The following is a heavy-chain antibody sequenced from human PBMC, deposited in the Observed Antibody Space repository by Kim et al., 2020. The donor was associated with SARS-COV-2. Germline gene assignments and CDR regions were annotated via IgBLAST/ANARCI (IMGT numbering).Heavy chain of an antibody. D-gene: IGHD6-6*01. Sequence: GCSPSFQGQVTISADKAISTAYLQWSSLKSSDTAMYYCARGYSSSSIDYWGQGTLVTVSS. V-gene: IGHV5-51*01. J-gene: IGHJ4*02. CDR3: ARGYSSSSIDY.